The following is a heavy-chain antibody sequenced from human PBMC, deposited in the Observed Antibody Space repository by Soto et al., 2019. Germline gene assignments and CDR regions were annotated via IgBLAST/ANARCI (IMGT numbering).Heavy chain of an antibody. CDR3: ASYSSGWYAVSY. D-gene: IGHD6-19*01. V-gene: IGHV4-61*08. Sequence: SETLSLTCAVSGGSISSGGYSWSWIRQPPGKGLEWIGYIYYSGSTNYNPSLKSRVTISVDTSKNQFSLKLSSVTAADTAVYYCASYSSGWYAVSYGGQGTQVTVSS. CDR2: IYYSGST. J-gene: IGHJ4*02. CDR1: GGSISSGGYS.